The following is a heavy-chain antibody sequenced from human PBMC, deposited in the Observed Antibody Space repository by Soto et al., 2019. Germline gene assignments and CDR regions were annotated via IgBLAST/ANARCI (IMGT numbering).Heavy chain of an antibody. CDR3: AKGESSSSFWGIYGMDV. Sequence: PGGSLRLSCAASGFTFSNAWINWVRQAPGKGLEWVSAISGSGGSTYYADSVKGRFTISRDNSKNTLYLQMNSLRAEDTAVYYCAKGESSSSFWGIYGMDVWGQGTTVTVSS. V-gene: IGHV3-23*01. CDR1: GFTFSNAW. J-gene: IGHJ6*02. D-gene: IGHD6-6*01. CDR2: ISGSGGST.